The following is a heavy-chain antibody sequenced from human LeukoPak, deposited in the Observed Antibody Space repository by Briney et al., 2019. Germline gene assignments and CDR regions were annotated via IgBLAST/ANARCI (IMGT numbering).Heavy chain of an antibody. V-gene: IGHV3-9*01. J-gene: IGHJ4*02. CDR3: AKGGFGELLISSGFDY. D-gene: IGHD3-10*01. CDR2: ISWNSGSI. CDR1: GFTFDDYA. Sequence: GRSLRLSCAASGFTFDDYAMHWVRHAPGKGLEWVSGISWNSGSIGYADSVKGRFTISRDNAKNSLYLQMNSLRAEDTPLYYCAKGGFGELLISSGFDYWGQGTLVTVSS.